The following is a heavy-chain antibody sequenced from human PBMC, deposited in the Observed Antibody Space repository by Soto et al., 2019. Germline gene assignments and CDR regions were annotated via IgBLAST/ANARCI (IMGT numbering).Heavy chain of an antibody. CDR3: ARDWSKFSYNYPYYYAMDA. CDR2: LYSSGTT. V-gene: IGHV3-66*01. Sequence: EVQLVESGGGLVQPGGSLRLSCAASGFMFSAYWMSWVRQAPGKGLEWVSILYSSGTTYYADSVRGRFTVSRDDSKNTLFLHMNSLRADDTAVYYCARDWSKFSYNYPYYYAMDAWGQGTTVTVSS. D-gene: IGHD5-18*01. J-gene: IGHJ6*02. CDR1: GFMFSAYW.